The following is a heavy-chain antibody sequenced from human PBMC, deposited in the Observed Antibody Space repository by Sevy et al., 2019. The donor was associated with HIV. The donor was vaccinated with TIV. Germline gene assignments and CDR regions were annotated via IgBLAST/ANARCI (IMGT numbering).Heavy chain of an antibody. CDR2: IKQDGSEK. CDR3: ARAPEYGDYVYYFDY. Sequence: GGSLRLSCAGSGFTFSRYWMSWVRRAPGKGLEWVVNIKQDGSEKYYVDSVKGRFTISRDNAKNSLYLQMNSLRAEDTAVYYCARAPEYGDYVYYFDYWGQGTLVTVSS. D-gene: IGHD4-17*01. J-gene: IGHJ4*02. CDR1: GFTFSRYW. V-gene: IGHV3-7*01.